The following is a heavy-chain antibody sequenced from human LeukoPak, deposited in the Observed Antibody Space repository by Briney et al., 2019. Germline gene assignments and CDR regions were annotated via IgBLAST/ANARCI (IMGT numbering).Heavy chain of an antibody. J-gene: IGHJ4*02. CDR3: ARTDCSGGSCDGAFYY. CDR2: ISSSSSYI. Sequence: KPGGSLRLSCAASGFTFSSYSMNWVRQAPGKGLEWVSSISSSSSYIYYADSVKGRFTISRDNAKNSLYLQMNSLRAEDTAVYYCARTDCSGGSCDGAFYYWGQRALLTVSS. V-gene: IGHV3-21*01. D-gene: IGHD2-15*01. CDR1: GFTFSSYS.